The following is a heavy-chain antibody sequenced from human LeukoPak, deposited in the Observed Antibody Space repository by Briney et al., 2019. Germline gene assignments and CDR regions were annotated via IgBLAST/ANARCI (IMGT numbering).Heavy chain of an antibody. D-gene: IGHD6-13*01. CDR2: MNPNSGNT. Sequence: ASVKVSCKASGYTFTSYDINWVRQATGQGLEWMGWMNPNSGNTGYAQKFQGRVTITRNTSISTAYMELSSLRSEDTAVYYCARETRAAAVWFDPWGQGTLLTVSS. J-gene: IGHJ5*02. CDR1: GYTFTSYD. CDR3: ARETRAAAVWFDP. V-gene: IGHV1-8*03.